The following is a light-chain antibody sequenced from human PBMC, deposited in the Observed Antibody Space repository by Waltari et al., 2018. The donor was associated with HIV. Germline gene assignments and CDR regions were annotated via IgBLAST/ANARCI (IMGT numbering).Light chain of an antibody. Sequence: QSALTQPPSVSGAPGQRVTISCTGLRSTNFGTTYDVHWYQYLPGTGPRLIIPTNTNRPSGVPDRVSASKSGTSASLAIIGLQAEDEADYYCQSFDRLSALPIFGGGTRLTV. V-gene: IGLV1-40*01. CDR3: QSFDRLSALPI. CDR2: TNT. CDR1: RSTNFGTTYD. J-gene: IGLJ2*01.